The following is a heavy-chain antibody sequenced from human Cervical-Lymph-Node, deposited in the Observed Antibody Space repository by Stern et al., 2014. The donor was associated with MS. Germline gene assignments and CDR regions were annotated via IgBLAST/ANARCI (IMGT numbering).Heavy chain of an antibody. Sequence: EVQLVESGVEVKKPGESLKISCKGSGYTFTSYWIGWVRQMPGEGLEGMGIIYPVDSDTKYSPSFQGQVTISADKSISTAYLQWSSLKASDTAMYYCARHGGNYYDYYSYGLDVWGQGTTVIVSS. D-gene: IGHD1-26*01. CDR2: IYPVDSDT. CDR1: GYTFTSYW. J-gene: IGHJ6*02. V-gene: IGHV5-51*01. CDR3: ARHGGNYYDYYSYGLDV.